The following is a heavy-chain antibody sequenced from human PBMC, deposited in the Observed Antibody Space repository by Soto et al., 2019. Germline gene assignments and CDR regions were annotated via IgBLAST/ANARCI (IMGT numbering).Heavy chain of an antibody. Sequence: QLQLQESGPGLVKPSETLSLTCTVSGGSISSSSYYWGWIRQPPGKGLEWIGSIYYSGSTYYNPSVTGVATISVETSRIQFSLKLSSVTAAEPAVEYWARHRHGSGSDSVLRGNYVDVGGRGTTVRVSS. CDR3: ARHRHGSGSDSVLRGNYVDV. V-gene: IGHV4-39*01. J-gene: IGHJ6*03. D-gene: IGHD3-10*01. CDR2: IYYSGST. CDR1: GGSISSSSYY.